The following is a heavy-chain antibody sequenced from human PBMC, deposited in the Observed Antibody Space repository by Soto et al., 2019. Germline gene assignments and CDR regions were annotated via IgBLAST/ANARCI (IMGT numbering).Heavy chain of an antibody. V-gene: IGHV5-51*01. J-gene: IGHJ4*02. CDR2: IYPGDSYT. CDR3: ARAVDTGPFDY. Sequence: PGESLKISCKGSGYSFTSYWIGWVRQMPGKVLDLMGIIYPGDSYTGXXPSFLGQXXISAYKSISTXYLQWXILKASDNAMYYCARAVDTGPFDYWCQGTLVTVSS. CDR1: GYSFTSYW. D-gene: IGHD5-18*01.